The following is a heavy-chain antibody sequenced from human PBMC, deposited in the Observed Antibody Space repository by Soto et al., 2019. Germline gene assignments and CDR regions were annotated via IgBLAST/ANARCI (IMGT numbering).Heavy chain of an antibody. J-gene: IGHJ5*02. CDR1: GFGFRSYA. CDR2: IGGSGNII. CDR3: VKAPPTATVNWFDP. V-gene: IGHV3-23*01. D-gene: IGHD5-18*01. Sequence: EVQLLESGGGWVQPGGSLRLSCAVSGFGFRSYAIDWVRQAPGKGLEWVSSIGGSGNIIYYAESVKGRFTISRDNSKDTLFLQMTDLRVEDTAKYFCVKAPPTATVNWFDPWGNGTLVSVSS.